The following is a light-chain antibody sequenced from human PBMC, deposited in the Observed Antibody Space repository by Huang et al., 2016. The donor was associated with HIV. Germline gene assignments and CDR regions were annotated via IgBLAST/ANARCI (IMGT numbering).Light chain of an antibody. CDR1: QGISNF. Sequence: DIQMTQSPSSLSTSVGDTVTITCRASQGISNFLALYQQKPGKCPNLLIFSASTLPSGVPSRFSGSGSGTHFTLTIRSLQPEDVATYYCQKYNSAPYTFGQGTKLDIK. J-gene: IGKJ2*01. V-gene: IGKV1-27*01. CDR3: QKYNSAPYT. CDR2: SAS.